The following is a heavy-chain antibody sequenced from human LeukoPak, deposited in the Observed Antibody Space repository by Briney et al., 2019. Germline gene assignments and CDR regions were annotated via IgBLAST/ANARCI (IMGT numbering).Heavy chain of an antibody. Sequence: SETLSLTCSVSGCSISSLYWCWTWQPPGKGLDWIGYIYYTGSTNYNPSLKSRVTMFVEMSKNQFSLRLTSVTAADTAVDYCARHRAYSSSSPFDYWGQGTLVTVSS. D-gene: IGHD6-6*01. V-gene: IGHV4-59*08. CDR2: IYYTGST. CDR3: ARHRAYSSSSPFDY. J-gene: IGHJ4*02. CDR1: GCSISSLY.